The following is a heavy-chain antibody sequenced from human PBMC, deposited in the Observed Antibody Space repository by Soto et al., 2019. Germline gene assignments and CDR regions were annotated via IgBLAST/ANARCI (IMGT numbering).Heavy chain of an antibody. V-gene: IGHV4-4*02. CDR1: GGSVDDDPW. CDR3: AKAIVGATYFDY. D-gene: IGHD1-26*01. CDR2: IFRTGAT. J-gene: IGHJ4*02. Sequence: SETLSLTCAVSGGSVDDDPWWSWLRQSPGKGLEWIGEIFRTGATHYNPSLKSRSTISVDKSKNQFSLQLNSLRAEDTAVYYCAKAIVGATYFDYWGQGALVTVSS.